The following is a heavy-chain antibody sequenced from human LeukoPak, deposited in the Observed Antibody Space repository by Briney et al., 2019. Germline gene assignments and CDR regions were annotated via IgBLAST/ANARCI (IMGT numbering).Heavy chain of an antibody. J-gene: IGHJ4*02. V-gene: IGHV3-7*03. D-gene: IGHD6-19*01. CDR1: GFTFSSYW. Sequence: PGGSLRLSCVASGFTFSSYWMSWVRQAPGKGLEWVANIKQDGSEKYYVDSVKGRFTISRDNAENSLYLQMNSLRAEDRAVYYCARDPGGWYPYYFDYWGQGTLVTVSS. CDR3: ARDPGGWYPYYFDY. CDR2: IKQDGSEK.